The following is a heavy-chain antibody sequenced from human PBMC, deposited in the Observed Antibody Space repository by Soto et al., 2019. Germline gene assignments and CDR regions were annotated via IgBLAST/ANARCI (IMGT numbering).Heavy chain of an antibody. J-gene: IGHJ5*02. V-gene: IGHV4-59*01. Sequence: PSETLSLTCTVSGGSIRSYYWSWIRQPPGKGLEWIGYMYYSGSTKYNPSLKSRVTISVDTSKNQFSLNLSSVTVADTAVYYCAREKPRAQLYYVSGSQIRNWFAPWGQGTLVTVSS. CDR2: MYYSGST. D-gene: IGHD3-10*01. CDR3: AREKPRAQLYYVSGSQIRNWFAP. CDR1: GGSIRSYY.